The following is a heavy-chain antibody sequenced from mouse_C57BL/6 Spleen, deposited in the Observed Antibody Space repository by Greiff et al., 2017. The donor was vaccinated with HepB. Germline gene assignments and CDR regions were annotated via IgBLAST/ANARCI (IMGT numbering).Heavy chain of an antibody. CDR1: GFTFSDFY. D-gene: IGHD1-1*01. J-gene: IGHJ1*03. CDR2: SRNKANDYTT. CDR3: ARDYYGSRGWYFDV. Sequence: EVKLVESGGGLVQSGRSLRLSCATSGFTFSDFYMEWVRQAPGKGLEWIAASRNKANDYTTEYSASVKGRFIVSRDTPTSILYLQMNALRAEDTAIYYCARDYYGSRGWYFDVWGTGTTVTVSS. V-gene: IGHV7-1*01.